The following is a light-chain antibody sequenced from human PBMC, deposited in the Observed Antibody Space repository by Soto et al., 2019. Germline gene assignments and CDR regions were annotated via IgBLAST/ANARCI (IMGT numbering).Light chain of an antibody. CDR2: GAS. Sequence: EIVLTQSPGTLSLSPGERATLSCRASQSVSSSYLAWYQQKPGQAPRLLIYGASSRATGIPDRFSGSGSGTDFTLTISKLGPEDFAVYSCQQYGSSPLTFGGGTKVEIK. J-gene: IGKJ4*01. V-gene: IGKV3-20*01. CDR3: QQYGSSPLT. CDR1: QSVSSSY.